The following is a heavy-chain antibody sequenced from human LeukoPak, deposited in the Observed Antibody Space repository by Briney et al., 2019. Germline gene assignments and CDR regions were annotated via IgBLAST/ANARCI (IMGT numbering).Heavy chain of an antibody. V-gene: IGHV1-69*06. CDR2: IIPIFGTA. J-gene: IGHJ6*03. D-gene: IGHD6-6*01. CDR3: ARDSSSSLFDYYYYYMDV. Sequence: GASVKISCKASGGTFSSYAISWVRQAPGQGLEWMGGIIPIFGTANYAQKFQGRVTITADKSTSTAYMELSSLRSEDTAVYYCARDSSSSLFDYYYYYMDVWGKGTTVTVSS. CDR1: GGTFSSYA.